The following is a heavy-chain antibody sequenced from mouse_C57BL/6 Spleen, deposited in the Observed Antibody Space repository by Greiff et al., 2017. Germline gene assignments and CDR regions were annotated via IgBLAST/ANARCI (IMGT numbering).Heavy chain of an antibody. CDR2: ISYDGSN. J-gene: IGHJ3*01. CDR1: GYSITSGYY. Sequence: EVQLQESGPGLVKPSQSLSLTCSVTGYSITSGYYWNWIRQFPGNKLEWMGYISYDGSNNYNPSLKNRISITRDTSKNQFFLKLNSVTTEDTATYYCAREDYPAWFAYWGQGTLVTVSA. D-gene: IGHD1-1*02. V-gene: IGHV3-6*01. CDR3: AREDYPAWFAY.